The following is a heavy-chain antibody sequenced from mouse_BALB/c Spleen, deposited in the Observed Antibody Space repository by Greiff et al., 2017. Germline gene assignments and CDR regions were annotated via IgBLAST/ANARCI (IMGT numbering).Heavy chain of an antibody. CDR2: ISSGGST. Sequence: EVKVVESGGGLVKPGGSLKLSCAASGFTFSSYAMSWVRQTPEKRLEWVASISSGGSTYYPDSVKGRFTISRDNARNILYLQMSSLRSEDTAMYYCARGPISTTGRVYVMDYWGQGTSVTVSS. V-gene: IGHV5-6-5*01. CDR1: GFTFSSYA. D-gene: IGHD2-14*01. J-gene: IGHJ4*01. CDR3: ARGPISTTGRVYVMDY.